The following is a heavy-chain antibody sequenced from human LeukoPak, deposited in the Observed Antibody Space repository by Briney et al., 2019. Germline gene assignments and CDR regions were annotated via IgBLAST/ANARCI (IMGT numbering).Heavy chain of an antibody. Sequence: GGSLRLSCAASRFTFNDYGMSWVRQAPGKGLEWVSGINWNSGSTAYADSVRGRFTISRDNAKNSLYLQMNSLRAEDTASYYCARNFGGGDRSGPFYWGQGTLVTVSS. CDR3: ARNFGGGDRSGPFY. V-gene: IGHV3-20*04. D-gene: IGHD3-22*01. CDR1: RFTFNDYG. CDR2: INWNSGST. J-gene: IGHJ4*02.